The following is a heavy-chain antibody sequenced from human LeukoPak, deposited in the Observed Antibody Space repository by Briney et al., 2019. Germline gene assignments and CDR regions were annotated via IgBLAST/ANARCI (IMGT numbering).Heavy chain of an antibody. CDR1: GFTFTSSA. J-gene: IGHJ4*02. V-gene: IGHV1-58*01. CDR2: IVVGSGNT. Sequence: GASVKVSFKASGFTFTSSAVQWVRQARGQRLEWIGWIVVGSGNTNYAQKFQERVTITRDMSTSTAYMELSSLRSEDTAVYYCAADPGHYGDYDFDYWGQGTLVTVSS. D-gene: IGHD4-17*01. CDR3: AADPGHYGDYDFDY.